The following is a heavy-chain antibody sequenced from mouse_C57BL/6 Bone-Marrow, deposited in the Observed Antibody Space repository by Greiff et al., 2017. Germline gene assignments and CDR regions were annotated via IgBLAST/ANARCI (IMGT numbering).Heavy chain of an antibody. Sequence: VQLQQPGAELVRPGSSVKLSCKASGYTFTSYWMDWVKQRPGQGLEWIGNIYPSDSETHYNQKFKDKATLTVDKSSSQAYMQLSSLTSEDSAVYYCARYGGTAMDYWGQGTSVTVSS. D-gene: IGHD1-1*02. V-gene: IGHV1-61*01. CDR3: ARYGGTAMDY. J-gene: IGHJ4*01. CDR1: GYTFTSYW. CDR2: IYPSDSET.